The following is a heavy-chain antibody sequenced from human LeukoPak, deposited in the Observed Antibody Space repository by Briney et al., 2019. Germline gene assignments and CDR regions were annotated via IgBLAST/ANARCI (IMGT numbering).Heavy chain of an antibody. Sequence: GGSLRLSCAASGFTVSSNYMSWVRQAPGKGLEWVSVIYSGGSTYYADSVKGRFTITRDNSKNTLYLQMNSLTAEDTAVYYCASGYSYGYWGYWGQGTLVTVSS. CDR1: GFTVSSNY. J-gene: IGHJ4*02. CDR2: IYSGGST. D-gene: IGHD5-18*01. V-gene: IGHV3-53*01. CDR3: ASGYSYGYWGY.